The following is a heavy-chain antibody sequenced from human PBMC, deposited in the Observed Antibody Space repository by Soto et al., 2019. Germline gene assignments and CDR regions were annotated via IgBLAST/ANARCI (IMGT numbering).Heavy chain of an antibody. CDR3: ARDRVGDFAYYYYYMDV. CDR2: IYSGGST. V-gene: IGHV3-66*01. J-gene: IGHJ6*03. CDR1: GFTVSSNY. Sequence: GGSLRLSCAASGFTVSSNYMSWVRQAPGKGLEWVSVIYSGGSTYYGESVKGRFTISRDNSKNTLYLQMNSLRAEDTAVYYCARDRVGDFAYYYYYMDVWGKGTTVTVSS.